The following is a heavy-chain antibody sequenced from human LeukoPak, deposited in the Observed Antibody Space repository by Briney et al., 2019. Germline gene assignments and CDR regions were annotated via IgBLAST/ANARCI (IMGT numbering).Heavy chain of an antibody. Sequence: GGSLRLSCAASGFTFSSYWMHWVRQAPGKGLEWVAVISYDGSNKYYADSVKGRFTISRDNSKNTLYLQMNSLRAEDTAVYYCARGAGSWRPDWYFDLWGRGTLVTVSS. CDR2: ISYDGSNK. CDR3: ARGAGSWRPDWYFDL. J-gene: IGHJ2*01. CDR1: GFTFSSYW. D-gene: IGHD6-13*01. V-gene: IGHV3-30-3*01.